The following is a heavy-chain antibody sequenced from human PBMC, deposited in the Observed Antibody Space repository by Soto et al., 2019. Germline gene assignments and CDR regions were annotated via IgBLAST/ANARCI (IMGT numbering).Heavy chain of an antibody. CDR3: ARETSCSSTSCLYFAY. Sequence: PSETLSLTCTVSGGSISSGGYYWSWIRQHPGKGLEWIGYIYYSGSTYYNPSLKSRVTISVDTSKNQFSLKLSSVTAADTAVYYCARETSCSSTSCLYFAYWGQGTLVTVSS. CDR2: IYYSGST. V-gene: IGHV4-31*03. D-gene: IGHD2-2*01. J-gene: IGHJ4*02. CDR1: GGSISSGGYY.